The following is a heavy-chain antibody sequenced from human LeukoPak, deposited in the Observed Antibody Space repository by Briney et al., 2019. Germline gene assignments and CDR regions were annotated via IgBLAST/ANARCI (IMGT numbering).Heavy chain of an antibody. CDR1: GFTFSNYW. CDR2: ISDAGAHT. Sequence: GGSLRLSCAASGFTFSNYWMHWVRQAPGKGLVWVSRISDAGAHTFYADSVKGRFAMSRDNAKNTLYLQMNSLRPEDTALYYCARDKSYFGSGNYHYFDSWGQGALVIVSS. CDR3: ARDKSYFGSGNYHYFDS. D-gene: IGHD3-10*01. V-gene: IGHV3-74*01. J-gene: IGHJ4*02.